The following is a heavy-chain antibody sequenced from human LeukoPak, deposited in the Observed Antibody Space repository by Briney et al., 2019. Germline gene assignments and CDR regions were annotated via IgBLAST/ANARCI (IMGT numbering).Heavy chain of an antibody. CDR3: ARGYYGSGSSFDC. CDR2: IYYSGST. V-gene: IGHV4-59*08. J-gene: IGHJ4*02. Sequence: SETLSLTCTVSGGSISSYYWSWIRQPPGKGLEWIGYIYYSGSTNYNPSLKSRVTISVDTSKNQFSLKLSSVTAADTAVYYCARGYYGSGSSFDCWGQGTLVTVSS. D-gene: IGHD3-10*01. CDR1: GGSISSYY.